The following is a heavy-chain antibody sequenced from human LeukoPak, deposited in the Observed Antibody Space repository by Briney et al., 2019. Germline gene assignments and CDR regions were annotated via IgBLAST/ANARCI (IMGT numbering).Heavy chain of an antibody. CDR3: ATYPPYYYDGMDV. Sequence: GGSLRLSCAASGFTFSSNSMNWVRQAPGKGLEWVSYISSSGSTIYYADSVKGRFTISRDNAKNSLYLQMNSLRAEDTAVYYCATYPPYYYDGMDVWGQGTTVTVSS. J-gene: IGHJ6*02. CDR2: ISSSGSTI. V-gene: IGHV3-48*04. CDR1: GFTFSSNS.